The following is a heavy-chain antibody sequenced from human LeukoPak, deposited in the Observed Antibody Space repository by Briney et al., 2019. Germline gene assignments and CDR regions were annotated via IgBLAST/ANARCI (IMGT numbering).Heavy chain of an antibody. D-gene: IGHD1-26*01. J-gene: IGHJ4*02. V-gene: IGHV3-48*03. Sequence: PGGSLRLSCEASGFTFNSYEMNWVRQAPGKGLEWISYISNSGTSIYYSDSVKGRFTISRDNAKNTLYLQMNSLRDEDTAVYYCARGWEGYFDYWGQGTLVTVSS. CDR3: ARGWEGYFDY. CDR2: ISNSGTSI. CDR1: GFTFNSYE.